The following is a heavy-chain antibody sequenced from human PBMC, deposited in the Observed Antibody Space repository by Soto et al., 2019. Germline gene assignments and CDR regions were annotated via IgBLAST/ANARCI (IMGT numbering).Heavy chain of an antibody. J-gene: IGHJ3*02. CDR3: ARGGSSAWQVALDI. V-gene: IGHV4-34*01. CDR1: AEYFSTYY. CDR2: INHTGRN. Sequence: QVQQQQWGAGLLKPSETLSLSCAVSAEYFSTYYWNWIRLSPGKGLEWIGEINHTGRNNYNPSLKSQVTMYIDMSKNQLSLRLTSVTAADTGVYYCARGGSSAWQVALDIWGQGTMVTVSS. D-gene: IGHD6-19*01.